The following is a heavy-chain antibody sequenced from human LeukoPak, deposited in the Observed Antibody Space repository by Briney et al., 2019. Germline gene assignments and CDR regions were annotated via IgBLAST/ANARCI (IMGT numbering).Heavy chain of an antibody. CDR2: ISSSSSTI. V-gene: IGHV3-48*04. Sequence: GGSLRLSCAASGFTFSSFSMNWVRQAPGKGLEWVSYISSSSSTIYYADSVKGRFTISRDNAKNSLYLQMNSLRAEDTAVYYCARIAAAGHDAFDIWGQGTMVTVSS. D-gene: IGHD6-13*01. J-gene: IGHJ3*02. CDR1: GFTFSSFS. CDR3: ARIAAAGHDAFDI.